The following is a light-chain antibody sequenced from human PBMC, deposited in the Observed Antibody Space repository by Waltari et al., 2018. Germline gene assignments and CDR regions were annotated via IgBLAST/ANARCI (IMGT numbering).Light chain of an antibody. CDR3: SSYTSNNIWV. V-gene: IGLV2-14*01. CDR1: SSDVGGYNY. CDR2: DVS. J-gene: IGLJ3*02. Sequence: QPALTQPASVSGSPGQSITISCTGTSSDVGGYNYVSWYQQHPGKAPKFMIYDVSQRPSGVSNRFSGSKSGNTASLTISGLQAEDEADYYCSSYTSNNIWVFGGGTKLTVL.